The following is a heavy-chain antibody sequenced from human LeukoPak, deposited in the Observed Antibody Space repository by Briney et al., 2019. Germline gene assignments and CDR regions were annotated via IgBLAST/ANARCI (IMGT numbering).Heavy chain of an antibody. Sequence: EASVKVSCKASGYTFTSYDINWVRQATGQVLEWMGWMNPNSGNTGYAQKFQGRVTITRNTSISTAYMELSSLRSEDTAVYYCARSYYDFWSGYRTGDGAFDIWGQGTMVTVSS. V-gene: IGHV1-8*03. D-gene: IGHD3-3*01. CDR2: MNPNSGNT. CDR3: ARSYYDFWSGYRTGDGAFDI. J-gene: IGHJ3*02. CDR1: GYTFTSYD.